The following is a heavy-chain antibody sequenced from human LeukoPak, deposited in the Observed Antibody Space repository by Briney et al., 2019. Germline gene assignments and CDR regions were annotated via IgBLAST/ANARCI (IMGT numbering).Heavy chain of an antibody. CDR2: INPSGSRT. V-gene: IGHV1-46*01. D-gene: IGHD2-8*02. CDR3: ARGGHLRYDDTGVDY. J-gene: IGHJ4*01. CDR1: GYIFTNYF. Sequence: GASVKVSCKASGYIFTNYFMHWVRQAPGQGLEWMGLINPSGSRTNYAQKFQGRVTMTRDTSTSTVYMDLSSLRSDDTAVYYCARGGHLRYDDTGVDYWGHGTLVTDSS.